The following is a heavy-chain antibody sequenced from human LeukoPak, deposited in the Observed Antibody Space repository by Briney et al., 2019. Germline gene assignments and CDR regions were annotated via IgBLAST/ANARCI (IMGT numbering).Heavy chain of an antibody. CDR3: ARDLKRGYSSGRYSWGTGSSNDY. CDR2: INPNSGGT. Sequence: ASVKVSCKASGYTFTGYYMHWVRQAPGQGLEWMGWINPNSGGTNYAQKFQGRVTMTRDTSISTAYMEPSRLRSDDTAVYYCARDLKRGYSSGRYSWGTGSSNDYWGQGTLVTVSS. V-gene: IGHV1-2*02. CDR1: GYTFTGYY. D-gene: IGHD6-19*01. J-gene: IGHJ4*02.